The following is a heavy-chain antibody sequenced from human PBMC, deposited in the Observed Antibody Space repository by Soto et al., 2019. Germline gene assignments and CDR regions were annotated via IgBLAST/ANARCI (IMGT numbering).Heavy chain of an antibody. J-gene: IGHJ5*02. Sequence: SETLSLTCVVSGGSFSTYYYNWIRQSPGKGLEWIGEINHSGSNNYSPSLKSRVTMSLDTSKNQFSLRLNSVTAADTAVYYCASSAIVGREVNTWYDPWGQGILVTVSS. CDR2: INHSGSN. CDR1: GGSFSTYY. D-gene: IGHD1-26*01. CDR3: ASSAIVGREVNTWYDP. V-gene: IGHV4-34*01.